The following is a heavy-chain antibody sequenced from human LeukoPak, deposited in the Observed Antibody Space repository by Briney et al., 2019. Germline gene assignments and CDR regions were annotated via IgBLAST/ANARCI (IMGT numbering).Heavy chain of an antibody. CDR2: INPSGGST. J-gene: IGHJ5*02. V-gene: IGHV1-46*01. CDR1: GYTFTSYY. Sequence: ASVTVSCKASGYTFTSYYMHWVRQAPGQGLEWMGIINPSGGSTSYAQKFQGRVTMTRDMSTSTVYMELSSLRSEDTAVYYCARGQGYSYGYEWFDPWGQGTLVTVSS. CDR3: ARGQGYSYGYEWFDP. D-gene: IGHD5-18*01.